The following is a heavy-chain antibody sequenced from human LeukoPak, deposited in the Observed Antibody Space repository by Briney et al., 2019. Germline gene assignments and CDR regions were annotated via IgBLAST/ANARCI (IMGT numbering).Heavy chain of an antibody. V-gene: IGHV5-51*01. Sequence: GESLKISCKGSGYSFPDYWIGWVRQMPGKGLKWMGIIYPDDFDTRYSPSFQGQVSISVDKSISTAYLQWSSLKASDTAMYFCARLRRVGPTFGIGYFDFWGQGTLVIVSS. CDR3: ARLRRVGPTFGIGYFDF. CDR2: IYPDDFDT. D-gene: IGHD1-26*01. CDR1: GYSFPDYW. J-gene: IGHJ4*02.